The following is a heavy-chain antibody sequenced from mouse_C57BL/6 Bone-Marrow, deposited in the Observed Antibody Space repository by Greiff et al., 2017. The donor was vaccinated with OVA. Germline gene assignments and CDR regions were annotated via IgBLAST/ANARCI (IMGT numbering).Heavy chain of an antibody. D-gene: IGHD3-2*02. CDR2: IDPSDSYT. CDR1: GYTFTSYW. J-gene: IGHJ3*01. V-gene: IGHV1-50*01. CDR3: AIDSSGYLFAY. Sequence: VKLQQPGAELVKPGASVMLSCKASGYTFTSYWMQWVKQRPGPGLEWIGEIDPSDSYTNYNQKFKGKATLTVDTSSSTAYMQLSSLTSEDSAVYYCAIDSSGYLFAYWGQGTLVTVSA.